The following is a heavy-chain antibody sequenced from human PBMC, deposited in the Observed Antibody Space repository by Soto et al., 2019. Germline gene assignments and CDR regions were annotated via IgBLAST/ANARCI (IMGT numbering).Heavy chain of an antibody. CDR1: GGTFSSYT. Sequence: QVQLVQSGAEVKKPGSSVKVSCKASGGTFSSYTISWVRQAPGQGLEWMGRIIPILGIANYAQKFQGRVTITADKSTSTAYMELSSLRSGDTAVYYCAQGVYCSSTSCYYYYGMDVWGQGTTVTVSS. V-gene: IGHV1-69*02. CDR3: AQGVYCSSTSCYYYYGMDV. J-gene: IGHJ6*02. D-gene: IGHD2-2*01. CDR2: IIPILGIA.